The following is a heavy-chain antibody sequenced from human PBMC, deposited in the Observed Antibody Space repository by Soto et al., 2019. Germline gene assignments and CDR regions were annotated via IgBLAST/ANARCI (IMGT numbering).Heavy chain of an antibody. J-gene: IGHJ4*02. Sequence: ASVKVSCKVSGYTLTELSMHWVRQAPGKGLEWMGGFDPEDGETIYAQKFQGRVTMTEDTSTDTAYMELSSLRSEDTAVYYCATGLFFPQPYGYWGQGTLVTVSS. D-gene: IGHD3-3*01. CDR2: FDPEDGET. V-gene: IGHV1-24*01. CDR1: GYTLTELS. CDR3: ATGLFFPQPYGY.